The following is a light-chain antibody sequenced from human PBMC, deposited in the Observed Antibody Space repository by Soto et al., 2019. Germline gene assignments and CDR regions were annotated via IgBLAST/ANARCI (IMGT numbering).Light chain of an antibody. CDR2: EVN. CDR1: SSDVGGYNY. V-gene: IGLV2-8*01. J-gene: IGLJ1*01. Sequence: QSALAQPPSASGSPGQSVSISCTGTSSDVGGYNYVSWFQQYPGKAPKLLIHEVNKRPSGVPDRFSGSKSGNTAALTVSGLEAEDEADYYCSSYGGSNNHVFGTGTRSPS. CDR3: SSYGGSNNHV.